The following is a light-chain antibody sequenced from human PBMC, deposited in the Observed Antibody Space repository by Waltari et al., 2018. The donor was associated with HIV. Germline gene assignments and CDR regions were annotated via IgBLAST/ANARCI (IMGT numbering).Light chain of an antibody. CDR1: TPDIRLYNL. CDR2: GVN. CDR3: SSYTNTDILL. Sequence: QSALTQPASVSGSPGQSITLSCTGATPDIRLYNLLSWYRQHPDKAPQLVIYGVNTRPSGVSDRFSGSKSGNTASLTISSLQAEDEADYYCSSYTNTDILLFGGGTKLTVL. J-gene: IGLJ2*01. V-gene: IGLV2-14*01.